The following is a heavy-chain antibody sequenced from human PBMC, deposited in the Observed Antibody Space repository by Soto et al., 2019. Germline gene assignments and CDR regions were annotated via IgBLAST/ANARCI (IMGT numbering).Heavy chain of an antibody. CDR3: HADHSKGGYFDY. J-gene: IGHJ4*02. CDR2: IMPIFGTA. CDR1: GGTFSSYA. D-gene: IGHD3-16*01. V-gene: IGHV1-69*12. Sequence: QVQLVQSGAEVKKPGSSVKVSCKASGGTFSSYAISWVRQAPGQGLEWVGGIMPIFGTANYAQKFQGRVTITAQESTATAYCERRSLRSDDTFVYNCHADHSKGGYFDYWGEGTLVPASS.